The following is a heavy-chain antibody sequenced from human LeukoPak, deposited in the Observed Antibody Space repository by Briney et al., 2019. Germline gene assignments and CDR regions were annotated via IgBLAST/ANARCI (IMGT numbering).Heavy chain of an antibody. D-gene: IGHD2-2*02. CDR3: ARDPAAVPGDS. CDR1: GGSIRSSDYY. CDR2: IYSTGSS. J-gene: IGHJ4*02. Sequence: PSETLSLTCTVSGGSIRSSDYYWGWIRQPPGKGLEWIGSIYSTGSSHYNPSLKSRVTISIDTSKNQFSLHLTSVTAADTAMYYCARDPAAVPGDSWGQGTLVTVSS. V-gene: IGHV4-39*07.